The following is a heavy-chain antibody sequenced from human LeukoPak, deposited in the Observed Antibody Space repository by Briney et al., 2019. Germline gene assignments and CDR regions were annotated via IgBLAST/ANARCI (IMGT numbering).Heavy chain of an antibody. CDR1: GVNSMASV. J-gene: IGHJ4*02. V-gene: IGHV3-23*01. CDR2: ISGSGETI. Sequence: PGGPLRLSCAAPGVNSMASVMPGVCMRPREGMEWVSSISGSGETIHNADSVKGRFFISRDNSKNTLTLLMNSLGAKDTAVYYCTKVVVSGSGDYFASWGQGTLVTVSS. D-gene: IGHD6-19*01. CDR3: TKVVVSGSGDYFAS.